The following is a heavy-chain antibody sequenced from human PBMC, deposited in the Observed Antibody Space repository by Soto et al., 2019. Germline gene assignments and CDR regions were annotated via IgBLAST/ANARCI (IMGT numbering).Heavy chain of an antibody. D-gene: IGHD2-2*01. CDR3: ARGHLAVVPVASWFYYMDV. CDR2: INAGNGNT. CDR1: GYTFTNYA. V-gene: IGHV1-3*01. Sequence: QVQLVQSGAEVEKPGASVKVSCKASGYTFTNYAVHWVRQAPGQRLEWMGWINAGNGNTRYSQKFQGRVTNTRDTPARTVSMELSSLRSEDTAVYYCARGHLAVVPVASWFYYMDVWGKGTTVTVSS. J-gene: IGHJ6*03.